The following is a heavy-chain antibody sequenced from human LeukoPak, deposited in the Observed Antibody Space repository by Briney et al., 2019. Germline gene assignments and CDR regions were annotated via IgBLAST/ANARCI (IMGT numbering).Heavy chain of an antibody. CDR2: IYTDGST. Sequence: PGGSLRLSCATSGFTVSTNYMIWVRQAPGKGLEWVSVIYTDGSTYYADSVKGRFTISRDISKNTLHLQMNSLRVEDTAVYYCARLTVSGQLDYWGQGTLVTVSS. CDR1: GFTVSTNY. D-gene: IGHD6-19*01. J-gene: IGHJ4*02. V-gene: IGHV3-66*01. CDR3: ARLTVSGQLDY.